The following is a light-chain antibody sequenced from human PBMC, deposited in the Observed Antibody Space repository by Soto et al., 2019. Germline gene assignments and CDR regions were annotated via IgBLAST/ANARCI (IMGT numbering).Light chain of an antibody. J-gene: IGLJ2*01. CDR2: LNNDGSH. CDR1: SAHSLFA. V-gene: IGLV4-69*01. CDR3: QTWGSGII. Sequence: QSVLTQSPSASASLGASVKLTCTLSSAHSLFAIAWHQQQPDKGPRFLMKLNNDGSHTKGDGIPDRFSGSSSGAERYLTSSSLQSEDEADYYCQTWGSGIIFGGGTKLTVL.